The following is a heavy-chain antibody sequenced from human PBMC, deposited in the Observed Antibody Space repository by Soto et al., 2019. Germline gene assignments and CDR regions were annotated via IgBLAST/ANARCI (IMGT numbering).Heavy chain of an antibody. CDR2: IIPIFGTA. D-gene: IGHD3-10*01. J-gene: IGHJ4*02. V-gene: IGHV1-69*06. CDR1: GGTFSSYA. Sequence: QVQLVQSGAEVKKPGSSVKVSCKASGGTFSSYAISWVRQAPGQGLEWMGGIIPIFGTANYAQKFQGRVTITAEKSTSTAYMELSSLRSEDTAVYYCARAVTSYYYGSGSYTYYFDYWGQGTLVTVSS. CDR3: ARAVTSYYYGSGSYTYYFDY.